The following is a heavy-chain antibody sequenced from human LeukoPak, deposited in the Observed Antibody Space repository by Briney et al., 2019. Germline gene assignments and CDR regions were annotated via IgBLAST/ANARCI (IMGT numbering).Heavy chain of an antibody. D-gene: IGHD4-17*01. CDR3: ARAHLHYGDSIHDLDY. Sequence: ASVTLSCKVSGYTFTSDYMYWVRHAPAQGLERMGIIHPSGGSTSYAQKFQRRVNMTRDTSTSTVYMELSSLRSEDTAVYYCARAHLHYGDSIHDLDYWGQGTLVTVSS. J-gene: IGHJ4*02. CDR1: GYTFTSDY. V-gene: IGHV1-46*01. CDR2: IHPSGGST.